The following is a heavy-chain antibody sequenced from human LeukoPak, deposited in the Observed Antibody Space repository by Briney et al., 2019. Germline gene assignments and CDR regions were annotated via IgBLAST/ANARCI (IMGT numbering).Heavy chain of an antibody. Sequence: SETLSLTCTVSGGSVSFSSYYWAWIRQPPGKGLEWIGTIYYSGSTYYNPSLKSRVTISVDTSKNQLSLKLSSVTAADTAVYYCARQEAISATDYYGMDVWGQGTTVTVSS. V-gene: IGHV4-39*01. CDR1: GGSVSFSSYY. J-gene: IGHJ6*02. CDR3: ARQEAISATDYYGMDV. CDR2: IYYSGST.